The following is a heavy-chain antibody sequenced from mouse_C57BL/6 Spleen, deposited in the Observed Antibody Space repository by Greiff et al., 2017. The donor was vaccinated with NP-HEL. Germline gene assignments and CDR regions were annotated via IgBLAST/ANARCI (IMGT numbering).Heavy chain of an antibody. CDR2: ISYSGST. D-gene: IGHD1-1*01. CDR1: GYSITSGYD. V-gene: IGHV3-1*01. Sequence: EVKLMESGPGMVKPSQSLSLTCTVTGYSITSGYDWHWIRHFPGNKLEWMGYISYSGSTNYNPSLKSRISITHDTSKNHFFLKLNSVTTEDTATYYCARAVDYYGSPWYFDVWGTGTTVTVSS. J-gene: IGHJ1*03. CDR3: ARAVDYYGSPWYFDV.